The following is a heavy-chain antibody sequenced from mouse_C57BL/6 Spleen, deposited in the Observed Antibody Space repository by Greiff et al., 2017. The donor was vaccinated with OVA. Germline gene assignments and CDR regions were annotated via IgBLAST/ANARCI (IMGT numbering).Heavy chain of an antibody. D-gene: IGHD3-3*01. J-gene: IGHJ2*01. CDR2: IYPGSGST. CDR3: ARRGDRYFDY. Sequence: QVQLKESGAELVKPGASVKMSCKASGYTFTSYWITWVKQRPGQGLEWIGDIYPGSGSTNYNEKFKSKATLTVDTSSSTAYMQLSSLTSEDSAVYYCARRGDRYFDYWGQGTTLTVSS. V-gene: IGHV1-55*01. CDR1: GYTFTSYW.